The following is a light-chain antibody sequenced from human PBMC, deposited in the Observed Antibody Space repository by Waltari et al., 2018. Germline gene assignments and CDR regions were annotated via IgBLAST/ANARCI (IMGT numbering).Light chain of an antibody. CDR2: DVT. V-gene: IGLV2-11*01. CDR1: SSDVGRHAD. Sequence: QSALTQPHSVSGSPGPSLTIFCTGTSSDVGRHADVSRYQQHPGKAPKLMICDVTTRPSGVPDRFSGSKSGNTASLTISGLQAEDEADYYCCSRADSHTYVVGTGTKVTVL. CDR3: CSRADSHTYV. J-gene: IGLJ1*01.